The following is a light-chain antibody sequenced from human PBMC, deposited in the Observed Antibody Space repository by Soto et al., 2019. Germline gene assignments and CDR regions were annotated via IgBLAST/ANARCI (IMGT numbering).Light chain of an antibody. J-gene: IGKJ5*01. V-gene: IGKV4-1*01. CDR2: WAS. Sequence: DIVTTQSPDSLAVSLGERATINCKSSQSVLYSSNNKNYLAWYQQKPGQPPKLLISWASTRESGVPDRFSGSGSGTDFTLTISSLQAEDVGVYYCQHFYTVPVTFGQGTRLEIK. CDR3: QHFYTVPVT. CDR1: QSVLYSSNNKNY.